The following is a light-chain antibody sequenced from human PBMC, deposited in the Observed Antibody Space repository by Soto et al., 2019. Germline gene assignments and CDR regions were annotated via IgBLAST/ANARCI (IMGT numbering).Light chain of an antibody. V-gene: IGKV1-16*02. CDR2: GAS. CDR3: QHYNSYPLT. CDR1: QGIGSY. J-gene: IGKJ4*01. Sequence: DIQMTQSPSSLSASVGDRVTITCRASQGIGSYLAWFQQKPGKAHKSLIYGASSLQSGVPSNFSGSGSVTDFTLTISSLQTEEFATYYCQHYNSYPLTFGGGTKVEIK.